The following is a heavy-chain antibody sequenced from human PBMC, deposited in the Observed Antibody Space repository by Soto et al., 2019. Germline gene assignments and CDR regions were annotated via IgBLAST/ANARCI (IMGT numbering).Heavy chain of an antibody. J-gene: IGHJ4*02. CDR1: GFSLSTSGVG. CDR3: ARTSVNWGSRGLVDY. V-gene: IGHV2-5*02. D-gene: IGHD7-27*01. Sequence: QITLKESGPALVKPTQTLTLTCTFSGFSLSTSGVGVGWIRQPPGQALEWLAFLYWDDDKRYSPSLKSRRTSTKDPSKNQVLLTMTNMDPVDTATYYCARTSVNWGSRGLVDYWGQGTLVTVAS. CDR2: LYWDDDK.